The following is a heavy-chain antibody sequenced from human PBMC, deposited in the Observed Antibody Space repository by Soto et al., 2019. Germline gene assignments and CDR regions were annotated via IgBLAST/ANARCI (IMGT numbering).Heavy chain of an antibody. V-gene: IGHV4-34*01. CDR2: INHGGST. Sequence: QVHLQQWGAGLLKPSETLSLTCAVYGESFIGYYWTWICQSPGKGLEWIGEINHGGSTNYNPSLKSRVTISTDTSKNQFSLKLTAVTAADTSVYDCARTDIGTTNWFDPWGQGTLVTVSS. D-gene: IGHD5-12*01. CDR3: ARTDIGTTNWFDP. J-gene: IGHJ5*02. CDR1: GESFIGYY.